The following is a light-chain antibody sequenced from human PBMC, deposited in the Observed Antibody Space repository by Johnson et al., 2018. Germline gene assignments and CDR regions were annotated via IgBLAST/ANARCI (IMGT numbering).Light chain of an antibody. Sequence: SVLTQPPPVSAAPGQKVTISCSGSSSNIGNNYVSWYQQLPGTAPKLLIYENNKRPSGIPDRFSGSKSGTSATLGITGLQTVDEAGYYCGKWDVSLSAGNVFGTGTKVTVL. CDR2: ENN. J-gene: IGLJ1*01. V-gene: IGLV1-51*02. CDR1: SSNIGNNY. CDR3: GKWDVSLSAGNV.